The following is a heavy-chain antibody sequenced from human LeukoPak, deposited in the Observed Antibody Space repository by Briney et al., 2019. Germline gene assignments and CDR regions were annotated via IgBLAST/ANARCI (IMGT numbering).Heavy chain of an antibody. Sequence: GGSLRLSCAASGFTFSNAWMSWVRQAPGKGLEWVGRIKSKTDGGTTDYAAPVKGRFTISRDDSKNTLYLQMNSLKTEDTAVYYCTTLVYCSGGSCFHDAFDIWGQGTMVTVSS. V-gene: IGHV3-15*01. CDR3: TTLVYCSGGSCFHDAFDI. CDR2: IKSKTDGGTT. D-gene: IGHD2-15*01. CDR1: GFTFSNAW. J-gene: IGHJ3*02.